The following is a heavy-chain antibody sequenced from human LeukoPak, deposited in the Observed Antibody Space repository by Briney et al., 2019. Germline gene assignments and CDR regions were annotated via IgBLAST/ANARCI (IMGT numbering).Heavy chain of an antibody. J-gene: IGHJ4*02. V-gene: IGHV4-38-2*02. CDR1: GYSISSGYY. CDR2: IYHSGST. Sequence: SETLSLTCTVSGYSISSGYYWGWIRQPPGKGLEWIGSIYHSGSTYYNPSLKSRVTISVDTSKNRFSLKLSSVTAADTAVYYCARTGYCGGDCYSGNFDYWGQGTLVTVSS. CDR3: ARTGYCGGDCYSGNFDY. D-gene: IGHD2-21*02.